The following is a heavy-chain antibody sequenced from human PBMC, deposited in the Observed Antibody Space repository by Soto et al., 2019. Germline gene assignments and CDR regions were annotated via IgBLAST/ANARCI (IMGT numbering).Heavy chain of an antibody. CDR2: INPSGGST. CDR1: GYTFTSYY. Sequence: ASVKVSCKASGYTFTSYYMHWVRQAPGQGLEWMGIINPSGGSTSYAQKFQGRVTMTRDTSTSTVYMELSSLRSEDTAVYYCARAGDCTNGVRLRPADWFDPWGQGTLVTVSS. D-gene: IGHD2-8*01. CDR3: ARAGDCTNGVRLRPADWFDP. J-gene: IGHJ5*02. V-gene: IGHV1-46*01.